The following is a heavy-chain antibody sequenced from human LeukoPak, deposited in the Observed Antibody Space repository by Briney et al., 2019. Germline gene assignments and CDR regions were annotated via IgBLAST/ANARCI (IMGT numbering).Heavy chain of an antibody. CDR1: GYTFTSYA. Sequence: GASVKVSCKSSGYTFTSYAMNWVRQDPGQGLEWMGWINTNTGNPTYAQGFTGRFVFSLDTSVSTAYLQISNLKAEDTAFYYCARLLVVVPGASIHWFDPWGQGTLVTVSS. CDR2: INTNTGNP. CDR3: ARLLVVVPGASIHWFDP. J-gene: IGHJ5*02. D-gene: IGHD2-2*01. V-gene: IGHV7-4-1*02.